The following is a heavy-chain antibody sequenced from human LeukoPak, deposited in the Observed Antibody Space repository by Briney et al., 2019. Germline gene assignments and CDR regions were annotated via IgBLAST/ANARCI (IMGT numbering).Heavy chain of an antibody. Sequence: SVKVSCKASGFTFTSSAVQWVRQARGQRLEWIRWIVVGSGNTNYAQKFQERVTITRDISTSTAYMELSSLRSEDTAVYYCAADQQLEVYYGMDVWGKGTTVTVSS. V-gene: IGHV1-58*01. CDR2: IVVGSGNT. CDR3: AADQQLEVYYGMDV. J-gene: IGHJ6*04. D-gene: IGHD6-13*01. CDR1: GFTFTSSA.